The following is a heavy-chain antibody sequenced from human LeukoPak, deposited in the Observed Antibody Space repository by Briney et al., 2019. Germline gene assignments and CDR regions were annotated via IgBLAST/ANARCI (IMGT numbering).Heavy chain of an antibody. D-gene: IGHD3-22*01. J-gene: IGHJ4*02. CDR1: GGTFSSYA. Sequence: SVKVSCKASGGTFSSYAISWVRQAPGQGLEWMGRIIPIFGIANYAQKFQGRVTITADKSTCTAYMELSSLRSEDTAVYYCATGQTPRYYYDSSGNWGQGTLVTVSS. V-gene: IGHV1-69*04. CDR3: ATGQTPRYYYDSSGN. CDR2: IIPIFGIA.